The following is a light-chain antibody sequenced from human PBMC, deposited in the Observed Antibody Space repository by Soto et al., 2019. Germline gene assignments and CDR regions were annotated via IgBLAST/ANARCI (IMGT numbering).Light chain of an antibody. CDR3: QQYKNWPRT. CDR2: DAS. V-gene: IGKV3-15*01. CDR1: QSVSSN. Sequence: EIVMTQSPATLSVSPGERATLSCRASQSVSSNLAWYQQKPGQAPRLLIYDASTRSTGIPARFSGSGSGTEFTLTISSLQSEDFAVYYCQQYKNWPRTFGQGTKVDSK. J-gene: IGKJ1*01.